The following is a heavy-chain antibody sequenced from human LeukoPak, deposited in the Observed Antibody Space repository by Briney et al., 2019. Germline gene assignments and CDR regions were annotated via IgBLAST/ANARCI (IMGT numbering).Heavy chain of an antibody. CDR1: GFTFSSYA. V-gene: IGHV3-23*01. J-gene: IGHJ4*02. D-gene: IGHD5-18*01. Sequence: PGGSLRLSCAASGFTFSSYAMSWVRQAPGKGLEWVSAISGSGGSTYYADSVKGRFTISRDNSKNTLYLQMNSLRAEDTAVYYCAKRTLYSYGLSYYFDYWGQGTLVIVSS. CDR3: AKRTLYSYGLSYYFDY. CDR2: ISGSGGST.